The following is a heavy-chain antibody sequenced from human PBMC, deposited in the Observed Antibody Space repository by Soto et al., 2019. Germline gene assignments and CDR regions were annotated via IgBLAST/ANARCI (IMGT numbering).Heavy chain of an antibody. V-gene: IGHV3-33*01. CDR3: ARDDRYCSGGSCYFDY. CDR1: GSTFSSYG. J-gene: IGHJ4*02. Sequence: GGSRSPSFPPSGSTFSSYGRHWFRQAPGKGREGWAVIGYNGSNKKYADSVNGRFTISRDNSKNTLYLQMNSLRAEDTAVYYCARDDRYCSGGSCYFDYWGQGTLVTVSS. D-gene: IGHD2-15*01. CDR2: IGYNGSNK.